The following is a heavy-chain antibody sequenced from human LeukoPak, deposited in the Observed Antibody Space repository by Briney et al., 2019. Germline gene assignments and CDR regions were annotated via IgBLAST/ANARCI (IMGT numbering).Heavy chain of an antibody. CDR3: ARGIDNNYYYYGMDV. Sequence: GESLKISCQGSGYSFTSYWLGWVRQMSGKGLEWMGIIYPGDSDTRYSPSFQGQVTISADKSITTAYLQWSSLSVSDTAMYYCARGIDNNYYYYGMDVWGQGTTVTVSS. V-gene: IGHV5-51*01. D-gene: IGHD1-1*01. CDR1: GYSFTSYW. CDR2: IYPGDSDT. J-gene: IGHJ6*02.